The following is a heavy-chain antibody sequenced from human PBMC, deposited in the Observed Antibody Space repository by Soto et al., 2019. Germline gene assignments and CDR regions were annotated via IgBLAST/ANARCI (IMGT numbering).Heavy chain of an antibody. Sequence: GGSLRLSCAASGFTFSSYAMHWVRQAPGKGLEWVAVISYDGSNKYYADSVKGRFTISRDNSKNTLYLQMNSLRAEDTAVYYCARDDTPPSSIAARTIYYYYYYGMDVWGQGTTVTVSS. CDR2: ISYDGSNK. J-gene: IGHJ6*02. D-gene: IGHD6-6*01. CDR1: GFTFSSYA. V-gene: IGHV3-30-3*01. CDR3: ARDDTPPSSIAARTIYYYYYYGMDV.